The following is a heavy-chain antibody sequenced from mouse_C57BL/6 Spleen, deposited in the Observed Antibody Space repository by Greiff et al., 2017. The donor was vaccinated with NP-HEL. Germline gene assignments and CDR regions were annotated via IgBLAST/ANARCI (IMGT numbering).Heavy chain of an antibody. V-gene: IGHV1-72*01. J-gene: IGHJ3*01. Sequence: QVHVKQPGAELVKPGASVKLSCKASGYTFTSYWMHWVKQRPGRGLEWIGRIDPNSGGTKYNEKFKSKATLTVDKPSSTAYMQLSSLTSEDSAVYYCASLDSSGSWFAYWGQGTLVTVSA. CDR2: IDPNSGGT. CDR1: GYTFTSYW. CDR3: ASLDSSGSWFAY. D-gene: IGHD3-2*02.